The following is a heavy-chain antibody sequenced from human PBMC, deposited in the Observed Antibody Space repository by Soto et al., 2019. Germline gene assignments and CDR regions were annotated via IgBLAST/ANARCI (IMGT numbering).Heavy chain of an antibody. CDR3: ARDWTDRVDYIWGSYRESSAFDI. V-gene: IGHV4-31*03. CDR2: IYYSGST. Sequence: QVQLQESGPGLVKPSQTLSLTCTVSGGSISSGGYYWSWIRQHPGKGLEWIGYIYYSGSTYYNPSLKCRVTISVDTSKNQFSLKLSSVTAADTAVYYCARDWTDRVDYIWGSYRESSAFDIWGQGTMVTVSS. D-gene: IGHD3-16*02. J-gene: IGHJ3*02. CDR1: GGSISSGGYY.